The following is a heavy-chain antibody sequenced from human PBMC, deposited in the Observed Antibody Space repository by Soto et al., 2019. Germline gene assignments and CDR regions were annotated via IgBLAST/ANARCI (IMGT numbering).Heavy chain of an antibody. Sequence: QVQLVQSGAEVKKPGSSVKVSCKPSGNTLNTDTITWLRQAPGQGLEWMGRIIPVIGVGTYAQKFQDRVTSTADKSTTTVYMEVTSLTSEDTATYYCAIGRTGNNGYYWAWGQGTQVTVS. CDR1: GNTLNTDT. CDR2: IIPVIGVG. CDR3: AIGRTGNNGYYWA. V-gene: IGHV1-69*02. J-gene: IGHJ5*02. D-gene: IGHD3-22*01.